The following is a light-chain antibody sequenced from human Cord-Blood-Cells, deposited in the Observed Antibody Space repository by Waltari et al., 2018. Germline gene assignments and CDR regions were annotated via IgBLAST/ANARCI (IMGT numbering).Light chain of an antibody. Sequence: SSELTQDPAVSVALGQTVRITCQGDSLRSYYASWYQQKPGQAPVLVIYGKNNQPSGIPDRFSGSSSGNTASLTITGAQAEDEADYYCNSRDSRVFGGGTKLTVL. CDR3: NSRDSRV. CDR1: SLRSYY. V-gene: IGLV3-19*01. J-gene: IGLJ2*01. CDR2: GKN.